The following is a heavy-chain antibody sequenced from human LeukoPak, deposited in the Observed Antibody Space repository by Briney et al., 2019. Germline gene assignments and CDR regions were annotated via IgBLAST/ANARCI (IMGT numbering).Heavy chain of an antibody. D-gene: IGHD3-3*01. Sequence: SQTLSLTCTVSGGSISSGGYYWSWLRQPPGKGLEWIGYIYHSGSTYYNPSLKSRVTISVDRSKNQFSLKLSSVTAADTAVYYCARDRYYDFWSGYSDYYYMDVWGKGTTVTVSS. CDR2: IYHSGST. CDR1: GGSISSGGYY. V-gene: IGHV4-30-2*01. CDR3: ARDRYYDFWSGYSDYYYMDV. J-gene: IGHJ6*03.